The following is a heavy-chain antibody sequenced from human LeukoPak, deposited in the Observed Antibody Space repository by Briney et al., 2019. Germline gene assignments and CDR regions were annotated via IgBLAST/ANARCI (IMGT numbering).Heavy chain of an antibody. CDR2: IKQDGSDR. CDR3: VRNLAVAGTCFDS. Sequence: GGSLRLSCAASGFTFRNYWMSWVRQAPGTGLEWVANIKQDGSDRNYVTSVRGRFTISRDNAECSLYLQMNSLRAEDTAVYYCVRNLAVAGTCFDSWGQGTLVTVSS. J-gene: IGHJ4*02. V-gene: IGHV3-7*03. CDR1: GFTFRNYW. D-gene: IGHD6-19*01.